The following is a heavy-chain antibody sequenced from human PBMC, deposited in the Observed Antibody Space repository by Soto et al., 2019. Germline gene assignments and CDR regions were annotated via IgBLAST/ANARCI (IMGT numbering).Heavy chain of an antibody. V-gene: IGHV4-34*01. CDR3: AVPLAELERGEHAFDI. Sequence: SETLSLTCAVYGGSFRGYYWSWLSQPPGKGLEWVGEINHSGSTNYNPSLKSRVTISGDTSKNQFSLKLSSVTAADTAVYYCAVPLAELERGEHAFDIWGQGTMVT. J-gene: IGHJ3*02. CDR2: INHSGST. D-gene: IGHD1-1*01. CDR1: GGSFRGYY.